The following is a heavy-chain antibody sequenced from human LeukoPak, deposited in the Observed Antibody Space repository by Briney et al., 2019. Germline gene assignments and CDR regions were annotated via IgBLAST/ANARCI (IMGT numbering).Heavy chain of an antibody. J-gene: IGHJ4*02. CDR1: GGSISSYY. CDR3: ATFLGYCSSTTCTDY. Sequence: SETLSLTCTVSGGSISSYYWSWIRQPPGKGLEWIGYIYYSGSTNYNPSLKSRVTISVDTSKNQFSLKLSSVTAADTAVYYCATFLGYCSSTTCTDYWGQGTLVTVSS. V-gene: IGHV4-59*01. D-gene: IGHD2-2*01. CDR2: IYYSGST.